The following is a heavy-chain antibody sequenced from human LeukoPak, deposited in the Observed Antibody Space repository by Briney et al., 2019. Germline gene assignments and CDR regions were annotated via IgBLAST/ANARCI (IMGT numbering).Heavy chain of an antibody. Sequence: TGGSLRLSCAASGFTVSSNYMSWVRQAPGKGLEWVSVIYSGGSTYYADSVKGRFTISRDNSKNTLYLQMNSLRAEDTAVYYCASTRFSSSWYKGYYYYYGMDVWGQGTTVTVSS. CDR2: IYSGGST. CDR3: ASTRFSSSWYKGYYYYYGMDV. CDR1: GFTVSSNY. J-gene: IGHJ6*02. V-gene: IGHV3-53*01. D-gene: IGHD6-13*01.